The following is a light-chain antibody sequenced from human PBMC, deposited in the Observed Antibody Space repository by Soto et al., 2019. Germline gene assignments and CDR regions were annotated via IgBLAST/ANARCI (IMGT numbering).Light chain of an antibody. V-gene: IGLV2-23*01. CDR3: CSYACSSTVV. CDR1: SSDVGNYNL. Sequence: QSVLTQPASVSGSPGQSITISCTGTSSDVGNYNLGSWYQHHPGKAPKLMIYEGSRRPAGVSIRFSGSKYGNTASLTISGLLAEDEADYYCCSYACSSTVVFGGGPNLTVL. CDR2: EGS. J-gene: IGLJ2*01.